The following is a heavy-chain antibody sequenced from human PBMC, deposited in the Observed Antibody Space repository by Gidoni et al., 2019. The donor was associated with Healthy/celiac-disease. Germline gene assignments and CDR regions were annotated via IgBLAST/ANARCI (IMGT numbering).Heavy chain of an antibody. D-gene: IGHD6-19*01. CDR2: IIPIFGTA. J-gene: IGHJ5*02. CDR3: ARPGYSSGWYVNWFDP. Sequence: QVQLVQSVAEVKKPGSSVKVSCKASGGTFSSYAISWVRQAPGQALEWMGGIIPIFGTANDAQKFQGRVTITADESTSTAYMELSSLRSEDTAVYYCARPGYSSGWYVNWFDPWGQGTLVTVSS. CDR1: GGTFSSYA. V-gene: IGHV1-69*01.